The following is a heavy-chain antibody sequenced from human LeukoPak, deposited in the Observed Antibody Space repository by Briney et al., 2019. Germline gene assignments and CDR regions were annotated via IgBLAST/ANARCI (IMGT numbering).Heavy chain of an antibody. CDR2: ISGSGGTT. J-gene: IGHJ4*01. CDR1: GFTFRSYV. CDR3: AKGTYSSSPRDY. Sequence: GSLKLSCAASGFTFRSYVMTWVRQAPGKGLEWVSTISGSGGTTYYADSVKGRFTISRDNSKSTLYLQMNSLRAEDTAVYYCAKGTYSSSPRDYWGQGSLATVSS. V-gene: IGHV3-23*01. D-gene: IGHD6-6*01.